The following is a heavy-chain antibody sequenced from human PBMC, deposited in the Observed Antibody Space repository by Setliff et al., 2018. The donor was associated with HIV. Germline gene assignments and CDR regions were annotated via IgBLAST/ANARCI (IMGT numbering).Heavy chain of an antibody. D-gene: IGHD2-15*01. V-gene: IGHV3-48*01. CDR1: GATLTTYS. CDR3: ATRGYDHDALDV. Sequence: RLSCTASGATLTTYSLSWVRQGPGKGLEWVPYIYSSGNFIYYADSVKGRFTISRDNAKNSLYLQMNSLRAEDTAVYYCATRGYDHDALDVWGRGTLVTVSS. J-gene: IGHJ3*01. CDR2: IYSSGNFI.